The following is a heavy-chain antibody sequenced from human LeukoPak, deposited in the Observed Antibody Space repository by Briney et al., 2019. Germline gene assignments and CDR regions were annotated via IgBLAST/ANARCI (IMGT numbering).Heavy chain of an antibody. V-gene: IGHV4-59*01. CDR3: ARDKRGYCSSTSCHHPTYSYYYMDV. D-gene: IGHD2-2*01. CDR2: IYYSGST. J-gene: IGHJ6*03. CDR1: GGSFSSYY. Sequence: PSETLSLTCTVSGGSFSSYYWSWVRQPPGKGLEWVGYIYYSGSTNYNPSLKSRVTISVDTSKSQFSLKLSSVTAADTAVYYCARDKRGYCSSTSCHHPTYSYYYMDVWGRGTTVTVSS.